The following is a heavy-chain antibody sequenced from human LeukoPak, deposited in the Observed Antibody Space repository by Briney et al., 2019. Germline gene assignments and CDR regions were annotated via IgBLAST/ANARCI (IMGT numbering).Heavy chain of an antibody. CDR3: ARWFGGVAGTAHFDY. CDR2: IYHSGST. Sequence: SETLSLTCTVSGYSISSGYYWGWIRHPPGKGLEWIGSIYHSGSTYYNPSLKSRVTISVDTSKNQFSLKLSSVTAADTAVYYCARWFGGVAGTAHFDYWGQGTLVTVSS. CDR1: GYSISSGYY. V-gene: IGHV4-38-2*02. D-gene: IGHD3-16*01. J-gene: IGHJ4*02.